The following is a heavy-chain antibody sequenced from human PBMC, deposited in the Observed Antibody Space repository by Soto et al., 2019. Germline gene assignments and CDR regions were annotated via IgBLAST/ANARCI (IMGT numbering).Heavy chain of an antibody. CDR3: EHGSGWLSDY. CDR2: IYWDDDN. J-gene: IGHJ4*02. Sequence: QITLKESGPTLVKPTQTLTLTCTFSGFSLSSTAVGVNWIRQPPGKALEWLALIYWDDDNQYSPSLKSRLTITKDTSKNQVVLTMTNMDPVDTATYYCEHGSGWLSDYWGQGTLVTVSS. CDR1: GFSLSSTAVG. D-gene: IGHD6-19*01. V-gene: IGHV2-5*02.